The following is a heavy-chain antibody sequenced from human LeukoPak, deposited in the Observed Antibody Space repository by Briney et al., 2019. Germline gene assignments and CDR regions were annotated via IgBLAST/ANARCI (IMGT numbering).Heavy chain of an antibody. V-gene: IGHV3-33*01. Sequence: GGSLRLSCAASGFTFSSYGMNWVRQAPGKGLEWVAVIWYDGSNKYYGDSVKGRFTISRDNSKNTVSLQMDSLRVEDTAVYYCARLGSSWSFDYWGQGTLVTVSS. D-gene: IGHD6-13*01. CDR3: ARLGSSWSFDY. CDR2: IWYDGSNK. CDR1: GFTFSSYG. J-gene: IGHJ4*02.